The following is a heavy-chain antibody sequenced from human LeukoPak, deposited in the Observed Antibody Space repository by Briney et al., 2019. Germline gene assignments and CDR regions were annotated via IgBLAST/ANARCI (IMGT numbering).Heavy chain of an antibody. CDR1: GFTFSTYY. Sequence: GGSLRLFCAASGFTFSTYYMTWARQASGKGREGVATIKTDGREGYYVDSVKGRFTISRDNAKISLYLQMNSLRDEDTAVYYCARSRYCSSISCYKDYWGQGTLVTVSS. D-gene: IGHD2-2*02. CDR3: ARSRYCSSISCYKDY. CDR2: IKTDGREG. V-gene: IGHV3-7*01. J-gene: IGHJ4*02.